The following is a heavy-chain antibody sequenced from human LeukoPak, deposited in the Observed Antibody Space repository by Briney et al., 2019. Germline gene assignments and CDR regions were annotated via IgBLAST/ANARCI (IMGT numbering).Heavy chain of an antibody. V-gene: IGHV4-61*02. CDR1: GVSMSSGSYH. CDR3: ARKDGDI. CDR2: IHASGNT. D-gene: IGHD2-15*01. J-gene: IGHJ3*02. Sequence: PSETLSLTCTVSGVSMSSGSYHWSWIRQPAGKGLEWIGRIHASGNTDYNPSLKSRVTISVDTSKNQLSLKLSSVMAADTAIYYCARKDGDIWGQGTMVTVAS.